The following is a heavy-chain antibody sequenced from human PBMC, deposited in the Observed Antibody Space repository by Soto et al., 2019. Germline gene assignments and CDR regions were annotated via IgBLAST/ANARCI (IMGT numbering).Heavy chain of an antibody. CDR3: VHRAGIDGNWNGGYFDY. CDR1: GFSLSARPVA. V-gene: IGHV2-5*02. D-gene: IGHD1-1*01. Sequence: QITLRESGPTRVKPTQTLTLTCTFSGFSLSARPVAVGWIRQPPGKALERLALIYWDDDKRYSPSLMSRLTITKDNSKNRVVLTMTNMDPLDTAIYYCVHRAGIDGNWNGGYFDYWGQGALVTVSS. CDR2: IYWDDDK. J-gene: IGHJ4*02.